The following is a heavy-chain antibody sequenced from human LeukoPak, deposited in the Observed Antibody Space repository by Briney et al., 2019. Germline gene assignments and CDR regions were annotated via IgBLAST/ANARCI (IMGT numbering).Heavy chain of an antibody. CDR1: GGSISSYY. D-gene: IGHD3-10*01. CDR3: ARMNYGDFHH. Sequence: SETPSLTCTVSGGSISSYYWSWIRQPPGKGLEWIAYISYSGTTDYNPSLKSRVTVSLDTSRNQVSLKLSSVTAADTAVYFCARMNYGDFHHWGQGTLVLVSS. V-gene: IGHV4-59*08. J-gene: IGHJ1*01. CDR2: ISYSGTT.